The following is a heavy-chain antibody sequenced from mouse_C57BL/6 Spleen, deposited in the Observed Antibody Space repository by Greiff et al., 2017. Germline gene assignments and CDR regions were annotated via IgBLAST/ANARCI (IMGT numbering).Heavy chain of an antibody. D-gene: IGHD1-1*01. Sequence: VQLQQPGAELVKPGASVKLSCKASGYTFTSYWMHWVKQRPGRGLEWLGRIDPNSGGTKYNEKFKSKATLTVDKPSSTAYMQLSSLTSEDSAVYYCATYYYGNVGYAMDYWGQGTSVTVSS. V-gene: IGHV1-72*01. CDR1: GYTFTSYW. CDR3: ATYYYGNVGYAMDY. CDR2: IDPNSGGT. J-gene: IGHJ4*01.